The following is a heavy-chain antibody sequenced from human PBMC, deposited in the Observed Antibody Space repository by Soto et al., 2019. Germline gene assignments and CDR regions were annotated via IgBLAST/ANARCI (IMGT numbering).Heavy chain of an antibody. V-gene: IGHV4-39*07. CDR3: ARVYYDFWSGYWYYYGMDV. CDR1: GGSVSSNSYS. J-gene: IGHJ6*02. Sequence: SETQPLTYTVSGGSVSSNSYSWGWIRQSPGKGLEWIATIYSAENTYYHPSLLSRVTISVDTSMNEFSLRSEDTAVYYCARVYYDFWSGYWYYYGMDVWGQGTTVTVSS. CDR2: IYSAENT. D-gene: IGHD3-3*01.